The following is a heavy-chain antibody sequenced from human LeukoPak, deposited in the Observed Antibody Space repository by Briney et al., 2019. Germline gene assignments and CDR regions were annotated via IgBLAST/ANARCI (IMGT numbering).Heavy chain of an antibody. CDR3: ARGPNYDILTALGGHDY. V-gene: IGHV3-66*01. D-gene: IGHD3-9*01. J-gene: IGHJ4*02. Sequence: GGSLRLSCAASGFTVSSNYMSWVRQAPGKGLEWVSVIYSGGSTYYADSVKGRFTISRDNSKNTLYLQMNSLRAEDTAVYYCARGPNYDILTALGGHDYWGQGTLVTVSS. CDR1: GFTVSSNY. CDR2: IYSGGST.